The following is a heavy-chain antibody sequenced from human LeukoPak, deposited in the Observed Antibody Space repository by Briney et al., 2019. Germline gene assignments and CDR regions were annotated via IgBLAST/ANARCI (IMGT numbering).Heavy chain of an antibody. D-gene: IGHD3-22*01. Sequence: GASVKVSCKASGYTFTSYFMHWVRQAPGQGLEWMGIINPSGGSTSYAQKFQGRVTMTTDTSTSTAYMELRSLRSDDTAVYYCARTSRSGYYKYWGQGTLVTVSS. CDR1: GYTFTSYF. CDR3: ARTSRSGYYKY. CDR2: INPSGGST. V-gene: IGHV1-46*01. J-gene: IGHJ4*02.